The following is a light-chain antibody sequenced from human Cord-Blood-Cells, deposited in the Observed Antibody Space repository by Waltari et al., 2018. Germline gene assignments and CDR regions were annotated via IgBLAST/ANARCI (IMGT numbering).Light chain of an antibody. CDR1: QSVLYSSNNKNY. J-gene: IGKJ1*01. Sequence: DIVMTQSPDSLAVSLGERATINCKSSQSVLYSSNNKNYLAWYQQKPGQPPKLLIYWASTRESGVPDRFSGSGSGTDFTLTISSLQAEDVAVDYCQKYYITWTFGQGTKVEIK. CDR2: WAS. CDR3: QKYYITWT. V-gene: IGKV4-1*01.